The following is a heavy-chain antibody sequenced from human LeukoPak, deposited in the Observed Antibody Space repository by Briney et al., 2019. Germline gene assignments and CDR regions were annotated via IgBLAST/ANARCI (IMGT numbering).Heavy chain of an antibody. D-gene: IGHD3-10*01. J-gene: IGHJ6*02. Sequence: SETLSLTCAVSGGSISSGGYSWSWLRQPPGKGLEWIGYIYHSGSTYYNPSLKSRVTISVDRSKNQFSLKLSSVTAADTAVYYCARVGSRYGMDVWGQGTTVTVSS. CDR3: ARVGSRYGMDV. V-gene: IGHV4-30-2*01. CDR1: GGSISSGGYS. CDR2: IYHSGST.